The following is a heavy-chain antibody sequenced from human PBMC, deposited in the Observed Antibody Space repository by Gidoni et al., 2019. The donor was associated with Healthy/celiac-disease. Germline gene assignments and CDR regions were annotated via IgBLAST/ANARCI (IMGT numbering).Heavy chain of an antibody. V-gene: IGHV4-59*01. CDR3: ARGYSSSNNWFDP. CDR2: IYYSGST. CDR1: GGSISSYY. J-gene: IGHJ5*02. Sequence: QVQLQESGPGLVKPSETLSLTCTVPGGSISSYYWSWIRQPPGKGLEWIGYIYYSGSTNYNPSLKSRVTISVDTSKNQFSLKLSSVTAADTAVYYCARGYSSSNNWFDPWGQGTLVTVSS. D-gene: IGHD6-13*01.